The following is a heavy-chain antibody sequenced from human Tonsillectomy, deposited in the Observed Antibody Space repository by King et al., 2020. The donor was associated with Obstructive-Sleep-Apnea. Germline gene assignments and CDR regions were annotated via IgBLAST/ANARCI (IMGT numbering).Heavy chain of an antibody. Sequence: QLQESGPGLVKPSETLSLTCTVSSGSISSYYWSWIRQPPGKELEWIGDMHYSGSINYNPSLKRRVSISVDTSKNTFSLKLTSVTAADTAVYYCAGYIAAAGYFDYWGQGTLVTVSS. CDR3: AGYIAAAGYFDY. CDR1: SGSISSYY. D-gene: IGHD6-13*01. V-gene: IGHV4-59*01. CDR2: MHYSGSI. J-gene: IGHJ4*02.